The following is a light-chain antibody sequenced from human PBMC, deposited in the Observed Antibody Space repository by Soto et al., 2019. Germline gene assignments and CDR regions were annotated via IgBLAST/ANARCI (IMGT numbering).Light chain of an antibody. CDR2: WPS. V-gene: IGKV4-1*01. J-gene: IGKJ1*01. CDR1: QSLLYSFNNRNY. Sequence: DIVVTQSPDSLTVSLGERATISCRSSQSLLYSFNNRNYIAWYPQKVGRPPKLLITWPSTREPGDPERVISSGNGEDINLTISDLQAEDVATYVLHQYWGIPWTFGRGTKV. CDR3: HQYWGIPWT.